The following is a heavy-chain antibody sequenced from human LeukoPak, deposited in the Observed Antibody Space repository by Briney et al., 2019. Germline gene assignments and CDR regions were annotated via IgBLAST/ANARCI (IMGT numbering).Heavy chain of an antibody. CDR1: GFTVSSNY. J-gene: IGHJ6*02. CDR2: IYSGGST. Sequence: GGSLRLSCAASGFTVSSNYMSWVRQAPGKGLEWVSVIYSGGSTYYADSVRGRFTISRDNSKNTLYLQMNGLRAEDTAVYYCAREVGGYSYGLEYYYGMDVWGQGTTVTVSS. V-gene: IGHV3-53*01. D-gene: IGHD5-18*01. CDR3: AREVGGYSYGLEYYYGMDV.